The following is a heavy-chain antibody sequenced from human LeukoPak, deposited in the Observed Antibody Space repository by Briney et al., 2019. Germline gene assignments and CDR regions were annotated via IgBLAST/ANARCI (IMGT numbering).Heavy chain of an antibody. CDR2: FDPEDGET. J-gene: IGHJ4*02. Sequence: ASVKVSCKVSGYTLTELSMHWVRQAPGKGLEWMGGFDPEDGETIYAQKFQGRVTMTEDTSTDTAYMELSSLRSEDTAVYYCATPVYARGTIDYWGQGTLVTVSS. CDR3: ATPVYARGTIDY. CDR1: GYTLTELS. D-gene: IGHD2-8*01. V-gene: IGHV1-24*01.